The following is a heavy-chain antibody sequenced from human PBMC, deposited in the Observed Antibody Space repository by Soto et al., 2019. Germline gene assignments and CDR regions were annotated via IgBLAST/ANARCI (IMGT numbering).Heavy chain of an antibody. J-gene: IGHJ4*02. CDR1: GFTFNTYG. Sequence: LSLSCAASGFTFNTYGMHWVRQAPGKGLEWVAVISYDGSEKYYVDSVKGRFTISKDNSKNTLYLQMNSLRPEDTAVYYCAKSPNFYCSSPNCYKYYFDHWGQGTRVTVSS. CDR3: AKSPNFYCSSPNCYKYYFDH. D-gene: IGHD2-2*02. CDR2: ISYDGSEK. V-gene: IGHV3-30*18.